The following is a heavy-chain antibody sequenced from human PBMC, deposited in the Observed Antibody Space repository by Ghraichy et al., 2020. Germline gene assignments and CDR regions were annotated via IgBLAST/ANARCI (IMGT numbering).Heavy chain of an antibody. J-gene: IGHJ5*02. D-gene: IGHD3-10*01. V-gene: IGHV4-34*01. CDR2: INHSGST. CDR3: ASQYYYGSGSYWSWFDP. Sequence: SETLSLTCAVYGGSFSGYYWSWIRQPPGKGLEWIGEINHSGSTNYNPSLKSRVTISVDTSKNQFSLKLSSVTAADTAVYYCASQYYYGSGSYWSWFDPWGQGTLVTVSS. CDR1: GGSFSGYY.